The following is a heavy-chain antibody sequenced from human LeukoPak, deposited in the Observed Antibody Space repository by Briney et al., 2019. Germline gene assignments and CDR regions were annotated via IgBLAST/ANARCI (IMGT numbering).Heavy chain of an antibody. D-gene: IGHD3-10*01. CDR2: INTNTGNP. Sequence: ASVKVSCKASGYTFTSYGINWVRQAPGQGLEWMGWINTNTGNPTYAQGFTGRFVFSLDTSVSTAYLQISSLKAEDTAVYYCARASGSGSFVYYYYMDVWGKGTTVTVSS. CDR3: ARASGSGSFVYYYYMDV. J-gene: IGHJ6*03. V-gene: IGHV7-4-1*02. CDR1: GYTFTSYG.